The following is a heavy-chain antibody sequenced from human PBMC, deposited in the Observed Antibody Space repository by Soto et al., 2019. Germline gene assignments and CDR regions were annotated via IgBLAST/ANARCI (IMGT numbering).Heavy chain of an antibody. J-gene: IGHJ3*02. V-gene: IGHV3-23*01. D-gene: IGHD2-21*02. CDR3: AKAYCGGDCYPLDAFDI. CDR1: GFTFSRYA. Sequence: GGSLRLSCAASGFTFSRYAMSWFRQAPGTGLEWVSSISGSGGSTYYADSVKGRFTISRDNSKNTLYLQMNSLRAEDTAVYYCAKAYCGGDCYPLDAFDIWGQGTMVTVSS. CDR2: ISGSGGST.